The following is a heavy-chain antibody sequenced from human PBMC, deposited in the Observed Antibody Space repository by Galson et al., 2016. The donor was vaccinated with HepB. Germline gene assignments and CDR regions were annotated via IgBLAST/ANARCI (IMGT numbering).Heavy chain of an antibody. CDR2: IFGGGVGT. D-gene: IGHD3-10*01. V-gene: IGHV3-23*01. CDR1: GFTFSSFA. CDR3: ARDNAWFGERKFYYYYGLDV. Sequence: SLRLSCAASGFTFSSFAMSWVRQAPGKGLEWVSLIFGGGVGTFYADAVKGRFTISRDNSKNTLYLQMDSLRAEDTATYYCARDNAWFGERKFYYYYGLDVWGQGTTVTVSS. J-gene: IGHJ6*02.